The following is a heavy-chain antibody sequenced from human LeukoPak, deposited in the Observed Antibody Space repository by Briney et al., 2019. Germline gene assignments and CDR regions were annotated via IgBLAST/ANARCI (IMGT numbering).Heavy chain of an antibody. J-gene: IGHJ4*02. V-gene: IGHV4-31*03. CDR3: ARGLNIAAAGTVFFY. D-gene: IGHD6-13*01. Sequence: SETLSLTCTVSGGSISSSSYYWGWIRQHPGKGLEWIGYIYYSGSTYYNPSLKSRVTISVDTSKNQFSLKLSSVTAADTAVYYCARGLNIAAAGTVFFYWGQGTLVTVSS. CDR1: GGSISSSSYY. CDR2: IYYSGST.